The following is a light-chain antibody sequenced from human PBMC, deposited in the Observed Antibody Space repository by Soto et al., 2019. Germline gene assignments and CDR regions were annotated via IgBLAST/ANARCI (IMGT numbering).Light chain of an antibody. J-gene: IGLJ3*02. Sequence: QSVLTQPPSASGTPGQRVTISCSGSSSNIGSNYVYWYQQLPGTAPKLLIYTNDQRPSGVPDRFSGSKSGTSASLAISGLRSADEADYYCAAWDDSLRGWVFGGGTKLTVL. CDR1: SSNIGSNY. V-gene: IGLV1-47*02. CDR2: TND. CDR3: AAWDDSLRGWV.